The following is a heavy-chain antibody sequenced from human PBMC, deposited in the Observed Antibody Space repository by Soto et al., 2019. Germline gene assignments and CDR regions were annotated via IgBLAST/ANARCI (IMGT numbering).Heavy chain of an antibody. CDR3: ARDIDYDIDY. CDR2: IYSKEGKI. V-gene: IGHV1-18*01. D-gene: IGHD4-17*01. J-gene: IGHJ4*02. CDR1: GYIFNNYG. Sequence: QVQLVQSGAEVQKPGASVKVSCKASGYIFNNYGISWVRQAPGQGLEWMGWIYSKEGKINFAQKFQGRVTMTTDTSTSTAYIELRSLRFDHSAVYFCARDIDYDIDYWGQGTLVTVSS.